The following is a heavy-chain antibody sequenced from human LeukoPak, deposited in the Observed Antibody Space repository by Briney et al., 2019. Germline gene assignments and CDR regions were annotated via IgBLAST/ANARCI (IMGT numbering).Heavy chain of an antibody. V-gene: IGHV4-34*01. Sequence: PSETLSLTCAVYGGSFSGYYWSWIRQPPGKGLEWIGEINRSGSTNYNPSLKSRVTISVDTSKNQFSLKLSSVTAADTAVYYCARGRGYSGYDRSEFDYWGQGTLVTVSS. CDR3: ARGRGYSGYDRSEFDY. CDR2: INRSGST. J-gene: IGHJ4*02. CDR1: GGSFSGYY. D-gene: IGHD5-12*01.